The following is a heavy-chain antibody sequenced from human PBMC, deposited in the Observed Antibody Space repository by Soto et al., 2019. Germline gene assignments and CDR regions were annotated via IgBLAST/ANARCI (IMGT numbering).Heavy chain of an antibody. J-gene: IGHJ4*02. D-gene: IGHD2-8*01. CDR2: INWNSDIL. CDR1: GFTFEDFA. Sequence: PGVSLRLSCAASGFTFEDFAMHWVRQAPGKGLEWVSGINWNSDILDYADSVKGRFTISRDNAKKSLHLHVNSLRTDDTAFYYCVKDSMRWTQAPIDHWGQGTLVTVSS. CDR3: VKDSMRWTQAPIDH. V-gene: IGHV3-9*01.